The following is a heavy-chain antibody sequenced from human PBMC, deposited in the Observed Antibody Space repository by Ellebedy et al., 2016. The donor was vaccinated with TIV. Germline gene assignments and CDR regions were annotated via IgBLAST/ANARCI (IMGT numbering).Heavy chain of an antibody. V-gene: IGHV3-74*01. Sequence: GESLKISCAGSGFYWMHWVRQGPGKGLVWVSRINPEETTANYADSVRGRFAISRDIAKNTVYLQMNSLRVEDTAVYYCVRDLHGYNDQWGQGTLVTVSS. CDR3: VRDLHGYNDQ. J-gene: IGHJ4*01. CDR2: INPEETTA. CDR1: GFYW. D-gene: IGHD3-10*01.